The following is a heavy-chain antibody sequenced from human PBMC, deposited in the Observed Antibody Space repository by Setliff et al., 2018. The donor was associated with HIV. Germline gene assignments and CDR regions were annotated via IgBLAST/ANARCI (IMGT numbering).Heavy chain of an antibody. D-gene: IGHD1-1*01. CDR3: ARDLRGTQSSDY. CDR2: IYYSGST. CDR1: GYSISSGYY. Sequence: TLSLTCAVSGYSISSGYYWGWIRQPPGKGLEWIGSIYYSGSTYYNPSLKSRVTMSVDTSKNQFSLKLSSVTAADTAVYYCARDLRGTQSSDYWGQGTLVTVSS. V-gene: IGHV4-38-2*02. J-gene: IGHJ4*02.